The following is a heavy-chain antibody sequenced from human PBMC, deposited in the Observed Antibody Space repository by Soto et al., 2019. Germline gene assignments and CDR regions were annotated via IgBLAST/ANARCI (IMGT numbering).Heavy chain of an antibody. CDR2: ISSSSSTI. CDR1: GFIFSSYG. J-gene: IGHJ6*02. Sequence: EVQLVESGGGLVQPGGSLRLSCAASGFIFSSYGMNWVRQAPGKGLEWVSYISSSSSTIYYVDSVKGRSTIPRDNAKISLSVQMNGLRDGNRALYYCAGEKGLPMTGTLYYYGMAVWAKGPRSPSP. V-gene: IGHV3-48*02. CDR3: AGEKGLPMTGTLYYYGMAV. D-gene: IGHD6-19*01.